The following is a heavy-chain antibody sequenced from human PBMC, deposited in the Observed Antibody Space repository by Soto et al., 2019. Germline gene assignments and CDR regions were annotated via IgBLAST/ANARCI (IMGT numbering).Heavy chain of an antibody. CDR3: VRGDQYGTGSVLFDS. CDR1: GFAFRTYW. D-gene: IGHD3-10*01. Sequence: GWSLRLSCVASGFAFRTYWMHWVRQVPGKGLLWVSRTSTDGSGTGYADSVKGRFTTSRDNSKNTLFLQMDSLRAEDTAVYYCVRGDQYGTGSVLFDSWGQGSLVTVSS. CDR2: TSTDGSGT. V-gene: IGHV3-74*01. J-gene: IGHJ4*02.